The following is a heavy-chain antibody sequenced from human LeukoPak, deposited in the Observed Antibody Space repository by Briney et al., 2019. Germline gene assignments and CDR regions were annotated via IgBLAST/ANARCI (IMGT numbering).Heavy chain of an antibody. D-gene: IGHD1-26*01. CDR3: ARDAGRIVEVGGPDN. J-gene: IGHJ4*02. V-gene: IGHV1-18*01. CDR2: ISCYNGGR. Sequence: ASVKVSCQASGYTFTNYGITWVRQATGQGHEWVGWISCYNGGRNYAEMLEGRATLTIDTSTRTPSLDLSGLRSDDTAVYYCARDAGRIVEVGGPDNWGQGTLVTVSS. CDR1: GYTFTNYG.